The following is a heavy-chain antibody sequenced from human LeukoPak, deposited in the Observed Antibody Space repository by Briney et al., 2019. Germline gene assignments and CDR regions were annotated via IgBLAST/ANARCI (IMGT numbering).Heavy chain of an antibody. D-gene: IGHD2-2*01. V-gene: IGHV3-7*02. J-gene: IGHJ4*02. CDR1: GFTFSSYW. Sequence: PGGSLRLSCAASGFTFSSYWMSWVRQAPGKGLEWVANIKQDGSEKYYVDSVKGRFTISRDNAKNSLYLQMNSLRAEDTAVYYCARGGIVVVPAAYYYFDYWGQGTLVTVSS. CDR2: IKQDGSEK. CDR3: ARGGIVVVPAAYYYFDY.